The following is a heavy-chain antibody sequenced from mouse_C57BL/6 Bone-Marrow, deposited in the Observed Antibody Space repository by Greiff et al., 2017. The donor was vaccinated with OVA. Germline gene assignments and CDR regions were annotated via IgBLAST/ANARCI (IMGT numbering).Heavy chain of an antibody. V-gene: IGHV14-4*01. Sequence: EVQGVESGAELVRPGASVKLSCTASGFTIKDDYMHWVKQRPEQGLEWIGWIDPENGDTEYASKFQGKATITADTSSNTAYLQLSSLTSEDTAVYYCTTFFAYWGQGTLVTVSA. CDR2: IDPENGDT. CDR1: GFTIKDDY. J-gene: IGHJ3*01. CDR3: TTFFAY.